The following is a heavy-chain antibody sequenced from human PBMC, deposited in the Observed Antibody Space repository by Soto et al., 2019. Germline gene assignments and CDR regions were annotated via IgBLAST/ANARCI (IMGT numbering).Heavy chain of an antibody. Sequence: GGSLGLSCAASGFTLSSYSMNWVRQAPGKGLEWVSYISSSSSTIYYADSVKGRFTISRDNAKNSLYLQMNSLRAEDTAVYYCARGKTAAGYKNWFDPWGQGTLVTVSS. V-gene: IGHV3-48*01. CDR3: ARGKTAAGYKNWFDP. CDR1: GFTLSSYS. CDR2: ISSSSSTI. D-gene: IGHD6-13*01. J-gene: IGHJ5*02.